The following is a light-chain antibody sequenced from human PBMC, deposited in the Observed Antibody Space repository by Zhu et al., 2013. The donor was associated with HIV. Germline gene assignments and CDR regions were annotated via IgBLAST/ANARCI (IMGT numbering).Light chain of an antibody. Sequence: EIVLTQSPATLSLSPGERATLSCGASQSVSRYLAWYQQKPGQAPRLLIFGASTRATGIPARFSGSGSGTEFTLTISSLQSEDSAVYYCQQYNNQGTFGQGTKVEIK. CDR1: QSVSRY. CDR3: QQYNNQGT. CDR2: GAS. J-gene: IGKJ1*01. V-gene: IGKV3-15*01.